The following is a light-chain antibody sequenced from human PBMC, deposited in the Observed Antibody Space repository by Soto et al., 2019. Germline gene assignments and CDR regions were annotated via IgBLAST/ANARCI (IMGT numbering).Light chain of an antibody. J-gene: IGLJ3*02. CDR2: DTS. CDR3: SLSYSGVRV. CDR1: TGAVTSRHY. Sequence: QSVVTQEPSLTVSPGGTVTLTCAASTGAVTSRHYPYWFQQKPGQVPRALIYDTSNQHSWTPARFSGSLLGGIPALNLSGAQPEDESDYYCSLSYSGVRVFGGGTKLTVL. V-gene: IGLV7-46*01.